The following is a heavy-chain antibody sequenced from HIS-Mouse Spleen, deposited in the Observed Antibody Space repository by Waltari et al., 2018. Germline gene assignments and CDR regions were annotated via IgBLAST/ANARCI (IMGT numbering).Heavy chain of an antibody. Sequence: QVQLQESGPGLVKPSETLSLTCTVSGGPISSYYWSWIRQPPGKGLEWIGYIYYSGSTNYNPSLKSRVTISVDTSKNQFSLKLSSVTAADTAVYYCARGMGQQLVDYWGQGTLVTVSS. CDR3: ARGMGQQLVDY. CDR1: GGPISSYY. D-gene: IGHD6-13*01. CDR2: IYYSGST. V-gene: IGHV4-59*01. J-gene: IGHJ4*02.